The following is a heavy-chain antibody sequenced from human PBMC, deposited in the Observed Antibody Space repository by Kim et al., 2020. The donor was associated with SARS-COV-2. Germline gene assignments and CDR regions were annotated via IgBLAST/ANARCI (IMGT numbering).Heavy chain of an antibody. D-gene: IGHD5-12*01. J-gene: IGHJ4*02. CDR2: INAGNGNT. CDR3: ARDLTGGYSGQMGY. V-gene: IGHV1-3*01. Sequence: ASVKVSCKASGYTFTSYAMHWVRQAPGQRLEWMGWINAGNGNTKYSQKFQGRVTITRDTSASTAYMELSSLRSEDTAVYYCARDLTGGYSGQMGYWGQGTLVTVSS. CDR1: GYTFTSYA.